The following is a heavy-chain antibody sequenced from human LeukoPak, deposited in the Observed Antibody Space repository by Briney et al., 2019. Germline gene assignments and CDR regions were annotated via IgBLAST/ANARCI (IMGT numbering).Heavy chain of an antibody. D-gene: IGHD3-10*01. CDR1: GFTFSSYA. CDR3: ARDSTYYYDSGSSGPHYFGY. Sequence: GRSLRLSCAASGFTFSSYALHWVRQAPGKGLEWVAVLSFDGTITYCADSVKGRFTISRDNSKNTLYLQLNSLRAEDTAVYYCARDSTYYYDSGSSGPHYFGYWGQGTVVRLSS. J-gene: IGHJ4*02. CDR2: LSFDGTIT. V-gene: IGHV3-30*04.